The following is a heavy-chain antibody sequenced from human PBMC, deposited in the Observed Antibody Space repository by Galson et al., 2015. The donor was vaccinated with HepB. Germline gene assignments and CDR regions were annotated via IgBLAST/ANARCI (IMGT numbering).Heavy chain of an antibody. D-gene: IGHD3-22*01. V-gene: IGHV3-23*01. Sequence: SLRISCAASGFTFRNSAMTWVRQVPGKGLEWVSGVSTSGDRTYYPDSVRGRFSMSRDNSKNTVYLRMNDLRPEDTAIYYCAKSGYDGSGYGFNDYWGQGTLVTVTS. CDR3: AKSGYDGSGYGFNDY. J-gene: IGHJ4*02. CDR1: GFTFRNSA. CDR2: VSTSGDRT.